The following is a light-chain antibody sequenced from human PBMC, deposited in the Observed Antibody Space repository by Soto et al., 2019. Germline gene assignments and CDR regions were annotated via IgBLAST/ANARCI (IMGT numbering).Light chain of an antibody. Sequence: IVMTQSPATLSVFPGERATLSCRASQSISNNLAWLQQKPGQAPRLLIYAASTRATGVPARFSGSGSGTDFPLTISSLQPEDFAVYYCHQYNNWPPMHTFGQGTKLEIK. CDR3: HQYNNWPPMHT. J-gene: IGKJ2*01. CDR1: QSISNN. V-gene: IGKV3-15*01. CDR2: AAS.